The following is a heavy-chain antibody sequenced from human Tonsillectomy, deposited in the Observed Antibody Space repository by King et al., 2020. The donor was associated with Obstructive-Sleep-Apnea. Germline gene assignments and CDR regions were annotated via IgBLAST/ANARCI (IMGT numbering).Heavy chain of an antibody. Sequence: QLVQSGAEVKKSGSSVKVSCRSFGDTFTDYGFQWVRQAPGQGLEWMGGIIPLLDLVNYAQKFRGRVTITADKSTSTTYMELNSLTSEDTAVFYCARNEYSYGLDSYYFGLDVWGQGTTVTVSS. D-gene: IGHD5-18*01. V-gene: IGHV1-69*10. CDR1: GDTFTDYG. CDR2: IIPLLDLV. CDR3: ARNEYSYGLDSYYFGLDV. J-gene: IGHJ6*02.